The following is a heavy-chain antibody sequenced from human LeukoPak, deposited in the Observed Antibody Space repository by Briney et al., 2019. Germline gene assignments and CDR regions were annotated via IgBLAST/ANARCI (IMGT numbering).Heavy chain of an antibody. CDR2: IRFDGSNK. CDR1: GFTFSSYG. V-gene: IGHV3-30*02. Sequence: GGSPRLSCAASGFTFSSYGMHWVRQAPGKGLEWLAYIRFDGSNKYYADSVKGRFTISRDNSKNTLYLQMNSLRAEDTAVYYCAKVLPGSGSGNDYWGQGTLVTVSS. CDR3: AKVLPGSGSGNDY. J-gene: IGHJ4*02. D-gene: IGHD3-10*01.